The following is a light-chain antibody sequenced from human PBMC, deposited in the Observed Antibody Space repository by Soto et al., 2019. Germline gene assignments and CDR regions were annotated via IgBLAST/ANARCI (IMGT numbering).Light chain of an antibody. CDR2: DAS. V-gene: IGKV3-11*01. Sequence: EIVMTQSPATLSVSPGGIATLSFSASPSISGTLAWYQQRPGQAPRLLIYDASHRATGIPARFSGSGSETDFTLTISSLEPEDFAVYYCQQRSNWPSITFGQGTRLEIK. CDR3: QQRSNWPSIT. J-gene: IGKJ5*01. CDR1: PSISGT.